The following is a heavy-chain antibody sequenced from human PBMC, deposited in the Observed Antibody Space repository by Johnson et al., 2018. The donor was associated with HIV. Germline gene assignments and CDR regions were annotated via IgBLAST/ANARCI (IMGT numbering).Heavy chain of an antibody. V-gene: IGHV3-30*04. CDR1: GFTFSSYA. D-gene: IGHD6-13*01. J-gene: IGHJ3*02. CDR2: ISYDGSNK. Sequence: QMQLVESGGGVVQPGRSLRLSCAASGFTFSSYAMHWVRQAPGKGLEWVAVISYDGSNKYYADSVKGRFTISRDNSKNTLYLQMNSLRAEETAVYYCARDGGIAATDAFDIWGQGTMVTVSS. CDR3: ARDGGIAATDAFDI.